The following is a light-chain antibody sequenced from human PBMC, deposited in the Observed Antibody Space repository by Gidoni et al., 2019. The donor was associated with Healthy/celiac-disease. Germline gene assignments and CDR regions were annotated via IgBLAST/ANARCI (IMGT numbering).Light chain of an antibody. V-gene: IGKV1-39*01. CDR1: QSISSY. J-gene: IGKJ2*01. CDR2: AAS. CDR3: QQSYSTPYT. Sequence: DIQMTHSPSSLSASVGDRVTITYRPSQSISSYLNWYQQKPGKAPKLLIYAASSLQSGVPSRFSGSGSGTDFTLTISSLQPEDFATYYCQQSYSTPYTFGQGTKLEIK.